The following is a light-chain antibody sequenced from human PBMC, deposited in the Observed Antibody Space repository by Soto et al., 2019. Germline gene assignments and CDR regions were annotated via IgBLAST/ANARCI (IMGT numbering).Light chain of an antibody. Sequence: EIQMKQSPSTLSASVGDRVTITCRASQSIGDSLAWYQQKPGKAPYLLISDVSSLERGVPSRFSGSGSGTEFTLTISSMQPDDFATFYCQQYNGYSRTLGQGTKVDI. J-gene: IGKJ1*01. CDR2: DVS. CDR3: QQYNGYSRT. CDR1: QSIGDS. V-gene: IGKV1-5*01.